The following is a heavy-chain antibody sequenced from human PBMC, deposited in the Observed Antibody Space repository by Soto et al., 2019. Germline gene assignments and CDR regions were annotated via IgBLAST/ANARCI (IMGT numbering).Heavy chain of an antibody. D-gene: IGHD6-13*01. Sequence: ASVKVSCKASGYTFTSYDMHWVRQAPGQRLEWMGWINAGNGNTKYSQKFQGRVTITRDTSASTAYMELSSLRSEDTAVYYCAREGLGRYSSSQLATKRIFYYYYGIDVWGQGTTVTVSS. CDR3: AREGLGRYSSSQLATKRIFYYYYGIDV. J-gene: IGHJ6*02. CDR2: INAGNGNT. CDR1: GYTFTSYD. V-gene: IGHV1-3*01.